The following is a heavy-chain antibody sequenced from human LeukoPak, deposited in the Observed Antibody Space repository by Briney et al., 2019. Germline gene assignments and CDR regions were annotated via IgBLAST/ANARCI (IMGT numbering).Heavy chain of an antibody. J-gene: IGHJ6*02. CDR1: GFTFSSDS. V-gene: IGHV3-48*04. Sequence: SXRLXCAASGFTFSSDSMNWVRQAPGXGLGWGSYISSSSSTIYYADSVKGRFTISRDNAKNSLYLQMNSLRAEDTAVYYCARGYDISYYYGMDVWGQGATVTVSS. D-gene: IGHD3-9*01. CDR2: ISSSSSTI. CDR3: ARGYDISYYYGMDV.